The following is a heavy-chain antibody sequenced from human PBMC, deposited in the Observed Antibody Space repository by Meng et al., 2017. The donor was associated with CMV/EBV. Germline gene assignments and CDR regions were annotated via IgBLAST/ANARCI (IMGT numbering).Heavy chain of an antibody. CDR2: IRSSSSTI. Sequence: GESLKISCAASGFTFGSYSMNWVRQAPGKGLEWVSYIRSSSSTIYYADSVKGRFTISRDNAKNSLYLQMNSLRAEDTPVYYCARDAVGCSSTSGYVHNWFDPWGQGALVTVSS. CDR3: ARDAVGCSSTSGYVHNWFDP. V-gene: IGHV3-48*04. D-gene: IGHD2-2*01. CDR1: GFTFGSYS. J-gene: IGHJ5*02.